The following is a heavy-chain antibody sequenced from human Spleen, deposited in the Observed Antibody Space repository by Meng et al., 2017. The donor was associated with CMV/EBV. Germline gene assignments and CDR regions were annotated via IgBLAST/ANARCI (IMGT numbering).Heavy chain of an antibody. CDR2: IDYSGGT. J-gene: IGHJ4*02. D-gene: IGHD3-3*01. V-gene: IGHV4-34*01. Sequence: SETLSLTCAVHGGSFSGRYWSWIRQPPGKGLEWIGEIDYSGGTSYTPSLKSRVTISMDTSKNQFSLNLNSLTAADTAVYYCAKTHFGVAAYFDSWGQGALVTVSS. CDR1: GGSFSGRY. CDR3: AKTHFGVAAYFDS.